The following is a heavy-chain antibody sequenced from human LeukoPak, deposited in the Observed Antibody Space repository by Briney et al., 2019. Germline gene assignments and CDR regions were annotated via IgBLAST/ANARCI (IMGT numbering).Heavy chain of an antibody. V-gene: IGHV5-51*01. CDR3: ATPQVSGWNFDY. D-gene: IGHD6-19*01. CDR1: GYRFTSYW. CDR2: IYPGDSDT. Sequence: GESLKISCKGSGYRFTSYWIGRVRQMPGKGLEWMGSIYPGDSDTRYSPSFQGQVTISADKSITTAYLQWSSLKASDTAIYYCATPQVSGWNFDYWGQGTLVTVSS. J-gene: IGHJ4*02.